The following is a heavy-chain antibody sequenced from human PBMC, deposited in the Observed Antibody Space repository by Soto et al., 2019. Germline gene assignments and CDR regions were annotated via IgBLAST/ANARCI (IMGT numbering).Heavy chain of an antibody. D-gene: IGHD1-26*01. V-gene: IGHV1-69*06. CDR2: IIPIFGTA. J-gene: IGHJ4*02. Sequence: ASVKVSCKASGGTFSSYAISWVRQAPGQGLEWMGGIIPIFGTANYAQKCQGRVTITADKSTSTAYMELSSLRSEDTAVYYCARDGIVGATTDISSFDYWGQGTLVTVSS. CDR3: ARDGIVGATTDISSFDY. CDR1: GGTFSSYA.